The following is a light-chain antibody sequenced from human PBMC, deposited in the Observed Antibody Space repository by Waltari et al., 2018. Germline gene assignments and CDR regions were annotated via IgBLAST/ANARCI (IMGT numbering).Light chain of an antibody. CDR2: RAS. J-gene: IGKJ4*01. V-gene: IGKV3-15*01. CDR3: QQYNNWPLT. Sequence: DRLMTQSPATLSVSPGERATLPCRASQSVNSNLAWYQQKPGQAPRLLIYRASTRATGIPARFSGSGSGTEFTLTISSLQSEDFAVYYCQQYNNWPLTFGGGTKVEIK. CDR1: QSVNSN.